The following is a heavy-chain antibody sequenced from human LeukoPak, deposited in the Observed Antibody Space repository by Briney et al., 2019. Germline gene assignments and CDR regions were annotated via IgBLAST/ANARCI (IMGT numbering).Heavy chain of an antibody. D-gene: IGHD3-22*01. CDR3: ARGLQDGTYYYDSSGYYPNWFDP. CDR2: INHSGST. V-gene: IGHV4-34*01. CDR1: GGSLSGYY. Sequence: SETLSLTRAVYGGSLSGYYWSWVRQPPGKGLEWIGEINHSGSTNYNPSLKSRVTISVDTSKNQFSLNLSSVTAADTAVYYCARGLQDGTYYYDSSGYYPNWFDPWGQGTLVTVSS. J-gene: IGHJ5*02.